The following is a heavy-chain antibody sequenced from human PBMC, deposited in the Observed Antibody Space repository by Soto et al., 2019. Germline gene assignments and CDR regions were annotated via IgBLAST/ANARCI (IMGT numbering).Heavy chain of an antibody. CDR2: IIPIFPTP. V-gene: IGHV1-69*12. CDR3: PRDIDRPQLGGYYYYGIDV. CDR1: GGTFGNSA. Sequence: QVQLVQSGAEVKKPGSSVTVSCKASGGTFGNSAISWVRQAPGHGLEWMGGIIPIFPTPDYAQKLQGRVTILAEGSTSTAILELTSLSSEDSAVFFCPRDIDRPQLGGYYYYGIDVWGKGTTVTVSS. D-gene: IGHD1-26*01. J-gene: IGHJ6*04.